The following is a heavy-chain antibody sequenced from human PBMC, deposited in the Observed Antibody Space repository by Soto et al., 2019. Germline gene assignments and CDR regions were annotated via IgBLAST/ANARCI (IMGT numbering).Heavy chain of an antibody. D-gene: IGHD6-19*01. CDR3: ARTTTVAGTPEFDY. Sequence: QVQLVESGGGVVQPGRSLRLSCAASGFTFSSFSLHWVRQAPGKGLEWLALISYDGTNKYNADSVKGRFAISRDNSKNTLYLQLNSLRPEDTAVYYCARTTTVAGTPEFDYWCQGTLVTVSS. V-gene: IGHV3-30*09. CDR2: ISYDGTNK. CDR1: GFTFSSFS. J-gene: IGHJ4*02.